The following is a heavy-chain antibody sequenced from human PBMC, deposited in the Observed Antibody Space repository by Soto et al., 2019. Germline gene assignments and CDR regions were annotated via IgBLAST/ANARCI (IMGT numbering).Heavy chain of an antibody. Sequence: GSLRLSCAASGFTFSSYAMSWVRQAPGKGLEWVSATSGSGGSTYYADSVKGRFTISRDNSKNALYLQMNSLRAEDTAVYYCAKDLPGGSYYYYYYGMDVWGQGTTVTVSS. CDR3: AKDLPGGSYYYYYYGMDV. J-gene: IGHJ6*02. D-gene: IGHD3-16*01. V-gene: IGHV3-23*01. CDR1: GFTFSSYA. CDR2: TSGSGGST.